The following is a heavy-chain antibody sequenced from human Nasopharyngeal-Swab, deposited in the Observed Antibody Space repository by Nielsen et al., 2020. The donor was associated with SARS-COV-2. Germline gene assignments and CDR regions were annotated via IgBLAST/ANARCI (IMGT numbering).Heavy chain of an antibody. Sequence: SETLSLTCAVYGGSFSGYYWSWIRQPPGKGLEWIGEINHSGSTNYNPSLKSRVTISVDTSKNQFSLKLSSVTAADTAVYYCARGSIAVAGTTSYHYYGMDVWGQGTTVTVSS. D-gene: IGHD6-19*01. CDR1: GGSFSGYY. CDR3: ARGSIAVAGTTSYHYYGMDV. CDR2: INHSGST. J-gene: IGHJ6*02. V-gene: IGHV4-34*01.